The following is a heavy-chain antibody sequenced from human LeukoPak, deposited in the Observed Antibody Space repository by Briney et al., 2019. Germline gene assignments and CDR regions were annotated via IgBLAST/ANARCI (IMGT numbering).Heavy chain of an antibody. CDR1: GGSISSGSYY. CDR2: IYTSGST. J-gene: IGHJ4*02. CDR3: ARDQIGGWFDY. Sequence: KPSETLSLTCSVSGGSISSGSYYWSWIRQPAGKGLEWIGRIYTSGSTNYNPSLKSRVTISVDTSKNQFSLKLSSVTAADTAVYYCARDQIGGWFDYWGQGTLVTVSS. V-gene: IGHV4-61*02. D-gene: IGHD6-19*01.